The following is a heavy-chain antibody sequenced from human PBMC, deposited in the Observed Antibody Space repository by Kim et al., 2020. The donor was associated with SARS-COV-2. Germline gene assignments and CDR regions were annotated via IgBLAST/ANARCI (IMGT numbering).Heavy chain of an antibody. V-gene: IGHV3-30*07. D-gene: IGHD6-19*01. Sequence: FTISRDNSKNTLYLQMNSLRAEDTAVYYCAREDGYSSGWYAAYYYGMDVWGQGTTVTVSS. J-gene: IGHJ6*02. CDR3: AREDGYSSGWYAAYYYGMDV.